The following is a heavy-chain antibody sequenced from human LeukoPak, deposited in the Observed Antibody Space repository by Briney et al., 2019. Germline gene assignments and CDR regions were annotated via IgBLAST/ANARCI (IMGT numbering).Heavy chain of an antibody. Sequence: GGSRKISGKGSGYSSTTYSGVGVGQMPGKGREGMGIIYPGDSDTRYRPSFQGQVTISADRSINTAYLQWTSLPASDTAMYYCARQDNASYDYWGQGTLVTVSS. D-gene: IGHD3-16*01. V-gene: IGHV5-51*01. CDR3: ARQDNASYDY. CDR2: IYPGDSDT. J-gene: IGHJ4*02. CDR1: GYSSTTYS.